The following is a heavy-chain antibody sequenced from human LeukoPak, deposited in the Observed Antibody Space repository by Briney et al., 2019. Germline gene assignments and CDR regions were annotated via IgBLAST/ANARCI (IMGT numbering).Heavy chain of an antibody. CDR2: INHSGST. D-gene: IGHD3-10*01. CDR3: ARGLGYYGSGSRDV. V-gene: IGHV4-34*01. Sequence: SETLSLTCAVYGGSFSGYYWSWIRQPPGKGLEWIGEINHSGSTNYNPSLKSRVTISVDTSKNQFSLKLSSVTAADTAVYYCARGLGYYGSGSRDVWGQGTTVTVSS. J-gene: IGHJ6*02. CDR1: GGSFSGYY.